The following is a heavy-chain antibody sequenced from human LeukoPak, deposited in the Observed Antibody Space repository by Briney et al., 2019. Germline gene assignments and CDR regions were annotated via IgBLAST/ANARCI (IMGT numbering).Heavy chain of an antibody. CDR1: GFTFSSYW. CDR3: ARVWNYDFWSGYYPPGAFDI. Sequence: GGSLRLSCAASGFTFSSYWMHWVRQAPGKGLEWVSGINWNGGSTGYADSVKGRFTISRDNAKNSLYLQMNSLRAEDTALYYCARVWNYDFWSGYYPPGAFDIWGQGTMVTVSS. J-gene: IGHJ3*02. CDR2: INWNGGST. D-gene: IGHD3-3*01. V-gene: IGHV3-20*04.